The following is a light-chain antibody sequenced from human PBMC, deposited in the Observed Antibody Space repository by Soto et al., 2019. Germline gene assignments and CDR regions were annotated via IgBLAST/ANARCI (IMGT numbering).Light chain of an antibody. CDR3: QQINTYPPWT. J-gene: IGKJ1*01. Sequence: DIQLTQTPSFLSASVGDRDTITCRASQGISSYLAWYQQKPGKAPELLIYAASTLQSGVPSRFSGSGSGTDFTLTISSLQPEDSATYYCQQINTYPPWTFGQGTNVEIK. V-gene: IGKV1-9*01. CDR2: AAS. CDR1: QGISSY.